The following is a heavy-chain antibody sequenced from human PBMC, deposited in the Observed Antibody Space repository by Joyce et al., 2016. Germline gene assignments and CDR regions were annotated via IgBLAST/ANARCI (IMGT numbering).Heavy chain of an antibody. D-gene: IGHD1-26*01. Sequence: QVQLVESGGGVVQPGRSLRLSCTASGFTFSSSGMHWVRQAPGKGLEWVAVMSYDGNNRYFADSGKGRFTISRDNSKNTLYLQMHSLRAEDTAVYYCTKDGPGELNGGFDYWGQGTLVTVSS. V-gene: IGHV3-30*18. CDR1: GFTFSSSG. J-gene: IGHJ4*02. CDR2: MSYDGNNR. CDR3: TKDGPGELNGGFDY.